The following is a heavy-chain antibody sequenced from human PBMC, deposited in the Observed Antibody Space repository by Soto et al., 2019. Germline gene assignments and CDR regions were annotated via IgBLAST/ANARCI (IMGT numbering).Heavy chain of an antibody. CDR3: AKDRIQPSRTNYYYYYGMDF. J-gene: IGHJ6*02. Sequence: GGSLRLSCAASGFTFSSYAMSWVRQAPGKGLEWVSAISGSGGSTYYADSVKGRFTISRDNSKNTLYLQMNSLRAEDTAVYYCAKDRIQPSRTNYYYYYGMDFWAQGSTVTVSS. V-gene: IGHV3-23*01. D-gene: IGHD5-18*01. CDR1: GFTFSSYA. CDR2: ISGSGGST.